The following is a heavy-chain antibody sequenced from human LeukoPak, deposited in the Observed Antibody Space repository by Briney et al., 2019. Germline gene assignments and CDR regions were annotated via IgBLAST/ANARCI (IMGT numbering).Heavy chain of an antibody. CDR1: GFTFSRYW. V-gene: IGHV3-74*01. D-gene: IGHD3-9*01. CDR2: IFSDGTIT. CDR3: VTLTGPLENAFDI. J-gene: IGHJ3*02. Sequence: PGGSLGLSCAASGFTFSRYWMHWIRQAPGKGLVWVSAIFSDGTITRYADSVKGRFTISRDNARNTLYLQMDSLRAEDTAVYYCVTLTGPLENAFDIWGQGTMVTVSS.